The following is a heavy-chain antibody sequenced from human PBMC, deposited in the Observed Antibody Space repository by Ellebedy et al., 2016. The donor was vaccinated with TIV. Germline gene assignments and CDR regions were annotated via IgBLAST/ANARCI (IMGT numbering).Heavy chain of an antibody. Sequence: SETLSLXXTVSGGSISSYYWSWFRQPPGKGLEWIGYIYYSGSTNYNPSLKSRVTISVDTSKNQFSLKLSSVTAADTAVYYCARDIGAYYGMDVWGQGTTVTVSS. J-gene: IGHJ6*02. CDR1: GGSISSYY. D-gene: IGHD1-26*01. CDR3: ARDIGAYYGMDV. V-gene: IGHV4-59*01. CDR2: IYYSGST.